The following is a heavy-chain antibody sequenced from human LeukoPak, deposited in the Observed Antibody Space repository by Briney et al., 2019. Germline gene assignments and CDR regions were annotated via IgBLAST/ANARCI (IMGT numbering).Heavy chain of an antibody. CDR3: ARVNGDIVGATSLYYYYYYMDV. D-gene: IGHD1-26*01. CDR2: IYHSGST. Sequence: PSETLSLTCAVSGGSLSSSNWWSWVRQPPGKGLEWIGEIYHSGSTNYNHSLKSRVTISVDTSKNQFYLKLSSVTAADTAVYYCARVNGDIVGATSLYYYYYYMDVWGKGTTVTVSS. J-gene: IGHJ6*03. CDR1: GGSLSSSNW. V-gene: IGHV4-4*02.